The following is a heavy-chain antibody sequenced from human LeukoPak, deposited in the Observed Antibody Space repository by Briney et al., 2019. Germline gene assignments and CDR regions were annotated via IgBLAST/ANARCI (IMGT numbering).Heavy chain of an antibody. CDR1: GFTFSNAW. CDR3: TYPRGADDAFDI. J-gene: IGHJ3*02. Sequence: RPGGSLRLSCAASGFTFSNAWMSWVRQAPGKGLEWVGRIKSKTDGGTTDYAAPVKGRFTISRDDSKNTPYLQMNSLKTEDTAVYYCTYPRGADDAFDIWGQGTMVTVSS. V-gene: IGHV3-15*01. D-gene: IGHD3-10*01. CDR2: IKSKTDGGTT.